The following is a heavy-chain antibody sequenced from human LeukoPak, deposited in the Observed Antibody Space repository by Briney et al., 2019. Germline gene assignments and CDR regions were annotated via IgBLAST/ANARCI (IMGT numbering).Heavy chain of an antibody. Sequence: GRSLRLSCAASGFTFSSYGMHWVRQAPGKGLEWVAVIWYDGSNKYYADSVKGRFTISRDNSKNTLYLQMNSLRAEDTAVYYFARDGDGSVWGSYRYYFDYWGQGTLVTVSS. V-gene: IGHV3-33*01. CDR2: IWYDGSNK. D-gene: IGHD3-16*02. CDR3: ARDGDGSVWGSYRYYFDY. CDR1: GFTFSSYG. J-gene: IGHJ4*02.